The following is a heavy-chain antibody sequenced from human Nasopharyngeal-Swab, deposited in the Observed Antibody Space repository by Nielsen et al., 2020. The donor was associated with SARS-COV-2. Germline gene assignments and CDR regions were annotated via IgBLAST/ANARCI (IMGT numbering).Heavy chain of an antibody. CDR3: ARKSRGYYGSGSFDY. D-gene: IGHD3-10*01. Sequence: SETLSLTCAVSGGSISSSNWWSWVRQPPGKGLEWIGEIYHSGSTNYNPSLRSRVTLSIDTSKNQFSLKLTSVTAADTAVYYCARKSRGYYGSGSFDYWGQGTLVTVSS. J-gene: IGHJ4*02. V-gene: IGHV4-4*02. CDR1: GGSISSSNW. CDR2: IYHSGST.